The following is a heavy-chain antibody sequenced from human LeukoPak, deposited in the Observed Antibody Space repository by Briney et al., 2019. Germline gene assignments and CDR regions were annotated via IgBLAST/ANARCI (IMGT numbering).Heavy chain of an antibody. D-gene: IGHD6-19*01. Sequence: SQTLSLTCTVSGGSISSGSYYWSWIRQPAGKGLEWIGRIYTSGSTNYNPSLKSRVTISVDTSKNQFSLKLSSVTAADTAVYYCARDGSRGWYSYYFDYWGQGTLVTVSS. CDR3: ARDGSRGWYSYYFDY. CDR1: GGSISSGSYY. J-gene: IGHJ4*02. V-gene: IGHV4-61*02. CDR2: IYTSGST.